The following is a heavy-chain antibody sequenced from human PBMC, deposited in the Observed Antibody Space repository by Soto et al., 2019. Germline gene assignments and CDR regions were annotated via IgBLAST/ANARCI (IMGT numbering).Heavy chain of an antibody. J-gene: IGHJ6*02. Sequence: VGSLRLSCAASGFTFSNAWMSWVRQAPGKGLEWVGRIKSKTDGGTTDYAAPVKGRFTISRDDSKNTLYLQMNSLKTEDTAVYYCTTVNDILTGYQDYYGMDVWGQGTTVTVSS. CDR2: IKSKTDGGTT. CDR1: GFTFSNAW. D-gene: IGHD3-9*01. CDR3: TTVNDILTGYQDYYGMDV. V-gene: IGHV3-15*01.